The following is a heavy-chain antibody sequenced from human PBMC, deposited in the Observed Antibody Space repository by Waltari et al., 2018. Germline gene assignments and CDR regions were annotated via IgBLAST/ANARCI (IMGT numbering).Heavy chain of an antibody. CDR1: GSSVSSSY. Sequence: QVQLQESGPGLLKPSETLSISCSVSGSSVSSSYWSWIRQPPGKGLEYIGYIYDNGDINYNPSLKSRVTMSLDTSNNQLSLNLNSVTAADTGLYYCVKTARSLDYWGQGILVTVSS. V-gene: IGHV4-59*02. CDR3: VKTARSLDY. J-gene: IGHJ4*02. CDR2: IYDNGDI.